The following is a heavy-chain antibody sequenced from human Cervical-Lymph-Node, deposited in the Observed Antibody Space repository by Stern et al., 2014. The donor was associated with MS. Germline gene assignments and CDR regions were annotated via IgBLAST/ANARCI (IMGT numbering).Heavy chain of an antibody. CDR2: ISGYNGRT. CDR1: GYTLVNYG. CDR3: ARDFWEDSNSWFDCFDP. J-gene: IGHJ5*02. D-gene: IGHD2/OR15-2a*01. Sequence: VQLVESGAEVKKPGASVKVSCKASGYTLVNYGISWGRQAPGQGLEWMGWISGYNGRTHYAQKLQDRVTMTTDTSTSTTYMELRSLRSDDTAVYYCARDFWEDSNSWFDCFDPWGQGTLVTVSS. V-gene: IGHV1-18*01.